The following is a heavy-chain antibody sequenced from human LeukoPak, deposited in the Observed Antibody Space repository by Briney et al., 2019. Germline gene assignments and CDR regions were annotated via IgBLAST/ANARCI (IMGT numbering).Heavy chain of an antibody. V-gene: IGHV3-23*01. CDR2: ISGSGGST. CDR3: AKAFLTGELFILDY. CDR1: GFTFSSYA. D-gene: IGHD3-10*01. J-gene: IGHJ4*02. Sequence: GGPLRLSCAASGFTFSSYAMSWVRQAPGKGLEWVSAISGSGGSTYYADSVKGRFTISRDNSKNTLYLQMNSLRAEDTAVYYCAKAFLTGELFILDYWGQGTLVTVSS.